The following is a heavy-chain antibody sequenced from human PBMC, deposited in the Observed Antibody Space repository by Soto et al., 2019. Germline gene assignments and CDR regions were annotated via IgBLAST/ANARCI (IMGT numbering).Heavy chain of an antibody. V-gene: IGHV3-74*01. CDR1: GFTFSSYW. J-gene: IGHJ4*02. CDR2: INSDGSST. Sequence: GGSLRLSCAASGFTFSSYWMHWVRQAPGKGLVWVSRINSDGSSTSYADSVKGRFTISRDNSKKTLYLQMNSLRTEDTAVYFCARGVVIGAVWDYFDYWGQGTLVTVSS. D-gene: IGHD3-16*01. CDR3: ARGVVIGAVWDYFDY.